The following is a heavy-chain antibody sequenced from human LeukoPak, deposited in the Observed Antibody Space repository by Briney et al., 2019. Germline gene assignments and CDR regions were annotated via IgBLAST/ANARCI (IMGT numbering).Heavy chain of an antibody. Sequence: PSETLSLTCTVSGGSISSYYWSWIRQPPGKGLEWIGYIYYSGSTNYNPSLKSRVTISVDTSKNQFSLKLSSVTAADTAVYYCATTSNKWAIRYGAFDIWGQGTMVTVSS. V-gene: IGHV4-59*01. CDR1: GGSISSYY. J-gene: IGHJ3*02. CDR3: ATTSNKWAIRYGAFDI. D-gene: IGHD2/OR15-2a*01. CDR2: IYYSGST.